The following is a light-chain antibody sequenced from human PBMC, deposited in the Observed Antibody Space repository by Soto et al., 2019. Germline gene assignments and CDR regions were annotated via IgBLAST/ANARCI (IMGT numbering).Light chain of an antibody. V-gene: IGKV3-20*01. Sequence: EIVLTQSPGTLSLSPGETATLSCRASQTVNSDYLAWFQQRPGQAPRLLIFATSRRATDIPDRFSGSGSGTDFTLAIRRLEPEYFAVYYCHQFGYSPRTCGQGTKVDIK. CDR1: QTVNSDY. J-gene: IGKJ1*01. CDR3: HQFGYSPRT. CDR2: ATS.